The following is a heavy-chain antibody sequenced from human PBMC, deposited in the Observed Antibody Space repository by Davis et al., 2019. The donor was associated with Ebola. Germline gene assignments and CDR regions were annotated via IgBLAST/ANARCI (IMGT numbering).Heavy chain of an antibody. CDR1: GGSINSYY. V-gene: IGHV4-59*01. D-gene: IGHD5-18*01. Sequence: SETLSLTCTVSGGSINSYYWSWIRQPPGKGLEWIGYFYYNGSPHYNPSLKSRVTISVDTSKNQFSLKLSSVTAADTAVYYCARVQLGGYYYYGMDVWGKGTTVTVSS. CDR2: FYYNGSP. J-gene: IGHJ6*04. CDR3: ARVQLGGYYYYGMDV.